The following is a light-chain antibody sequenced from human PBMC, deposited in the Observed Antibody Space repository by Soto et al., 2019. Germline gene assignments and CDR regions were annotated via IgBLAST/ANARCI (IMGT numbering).Light chain of an antibody. CDR3: AGWDDSLNGVV. CDR1: SSNIGSNT. V-gene: IGLV1-44*01. J-gene: IGLJ2*01. Sequence: QSVLTQPPSASGTPGQRVTISCSGSSSNIGSNTVNWYQQVPGTAPKLLFYGDNQRPSGVPDRFSGSQSGTSASLAISGLQSEDEADYYCAGWDDSLNGVVFGGGTKLTVL. CDR2: GDN.